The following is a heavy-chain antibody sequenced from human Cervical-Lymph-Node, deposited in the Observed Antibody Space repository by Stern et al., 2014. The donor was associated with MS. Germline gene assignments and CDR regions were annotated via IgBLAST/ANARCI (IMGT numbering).Heavy chain of an antibody. CDR3: ARARDYYYGMDV. Sequence: EVHLVESGGGLVQPGGSLRLSCAASGFTSSSYWLHWVRQAPGKGLVGVSYINTDGSYTTYADSVKGRFTVSRDNAKNILYLQMNSLRAEDTAVYFCARARDYYYGMDVWGQGTTVTVSS. D-gene: IGHD3-10*01. CDR1: GFTSSSYW. V-gene: IGHV3-74*03. J-gene: IGHJ6*02. CDR2: INTDGSYT.